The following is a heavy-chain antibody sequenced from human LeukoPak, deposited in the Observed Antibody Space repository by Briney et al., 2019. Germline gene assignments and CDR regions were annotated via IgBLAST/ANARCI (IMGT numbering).Heavy chain of an antibody. J-gene: IGHJ4*02. CDR3: ARHSPLWGY. CDR2: TKQDGSEK. Sequence: GGSLRLSCAASGFTFNSYWMTWVRQAPGKGLEWVASTKQDGSEKYYVDSVKGRFTISRDNAKSSLYLQMNSLRAEDTALYYCARHSPLWGYWGQGTLVTVSS. CDR1: GFTFNSYW. V-gene: IGHV3-7*04. D-gene: IGHD7-27*01.